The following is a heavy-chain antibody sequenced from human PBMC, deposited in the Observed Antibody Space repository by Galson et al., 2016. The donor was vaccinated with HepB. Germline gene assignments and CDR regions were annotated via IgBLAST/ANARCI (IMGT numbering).Heavy chain of an antibody. CDR1: GDSVSSNIAA. CDR2: TFYRSTWEN. Sequence: CAISGDSVSSNIAAWVWIRQSPSRGLEWLGRTFYRSTWENHYAGSVINRITISPDTSRNQFSLHLHSLTPEDTAVYYCARAVMLGRGMDVWGQGTTVAVSS. V-gene: IGHV6-1*01. CDR3: ARAVMLGRGMDV. D-gene: IGHD3-10*01. J-gene: IGHJ6*02.